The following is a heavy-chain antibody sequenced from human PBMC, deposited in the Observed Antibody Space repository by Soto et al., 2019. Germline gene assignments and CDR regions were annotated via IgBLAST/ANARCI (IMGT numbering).Heavy chain of an antibody. CDR1: GGSISSYY. Sequence: SETLSLTCTVSGGSISSYYWSWIRQPPGKGLEWIGYIYYSGSTHYNPPLKSRVTISVDTSKNQLSLKLSSLTAADTAVYYCARYRRDGYFDYWGQATLVNVS. J-gene: IGHJ4*02. D-gene: IGHD3-16*02. V-gene: IGHV4-59*01. CDR2: IYYSGST. CDR3: ARYRRDGYFDY.